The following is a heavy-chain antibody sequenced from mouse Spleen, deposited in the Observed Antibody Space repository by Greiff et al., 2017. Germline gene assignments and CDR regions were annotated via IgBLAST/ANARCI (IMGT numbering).Heavy chain of an antibody. D-gene: IGHD1-1*01. CDR3: APYYYGSPWFAY. Sequence: VHVKQSGAELVKPGASVKLSCTASGFNIKDYYMHWVKQRTEQGLEWIGRIDPEDGETKYAPKFQGKATITADTSSNTAYLQLSSLTSEDTAVYYCAPYYYGSPWFAYWGQGTLVTVSA. CDR2: IDPEDGET. J-gene: IGHJ3*01. V-gene: IGHV14-2*01. CDR1: GFNIKDYY.